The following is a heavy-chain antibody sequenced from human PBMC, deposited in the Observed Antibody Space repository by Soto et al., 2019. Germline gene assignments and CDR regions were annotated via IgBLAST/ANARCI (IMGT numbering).Heavy chain of an antibody. D-gene: IGHD2-15*01. V-gene: IGHV1-69*02. Sequence: QVQLVQSGAEVKKPGYSVKVSCKASGGTFSSYTSSWVRQAPGQGLEGMGRIIPILAIANYAQKIQGRVTITANKTTIIAYMELRSLRSEDNAVYYCAGGSEYVWFRFDPWGHGTLVTVSS. CDR1: GGTFSSYT. CDR2: IIPILAIA. J-gene: IGHJ5*02. CDR3: AGGSEYVWFRFDP.